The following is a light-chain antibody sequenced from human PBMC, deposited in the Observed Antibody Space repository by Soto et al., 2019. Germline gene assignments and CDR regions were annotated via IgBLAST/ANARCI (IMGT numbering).Light chain of an antibody. Sequence: EVVLTQSPATLSLSPGDRATLSCRASQNIYHYLAWYQQKPGQAPRVLVYDTSYRAAGVPARFSGSGSGTDFTLTITSLEPEDFAVYYCQQRSSGYSFGQGTKLEIK. V-gene: IGKV3-11*01. CDR1: QNIYHY. CDR2: DTS. J-gene: IGKJ2*01. CDR3: QQRSSGYS.